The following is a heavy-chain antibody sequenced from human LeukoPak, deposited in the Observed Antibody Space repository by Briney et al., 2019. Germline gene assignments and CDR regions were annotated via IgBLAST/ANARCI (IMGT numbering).Heavy chain of an antibody. Sequence: PSETLSLTCTVSGGSISSYYWSWVRQAPGKGLEWVGRIKSKTDGGTTDYAAPVKGRFTISRDDSKNTLYLQMNSLKTEDTAVYYCTTADIVVVPAAIRGYYYYMDVWGKGTTVTVSS. CDR2: IKSKTDGGTT. V-gene: IGHV3-15*01. CDR1: GGSISSYY. D-gene: IGHD2-2*02. J-gene: IGHJ6*03. CDR3: TTADIVVVPAAIRGYYYYMDV.